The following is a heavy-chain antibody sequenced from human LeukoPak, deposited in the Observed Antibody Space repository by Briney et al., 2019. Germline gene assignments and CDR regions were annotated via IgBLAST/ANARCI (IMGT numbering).Heavy chain of an antibody. CDR3: ARAGYCSSTSCYYYYYYMDV. Sequence: SVKLSCKASGGTFSSYAIRWVRHAPGQGLEWMGGIIPIFGTANYAQKFQGRVTITADESKRTAYMELSTLRSEDTAVYYCARAGYCSSTSCYYYYYYMDVWGKGTTVTVSS. J-gene: IGHJ6*03. D-gene: IGHD2-2*01. CDR1: GGTFSSYA. CDR2: IIPIFGTA. V-gene: IGHV1-69*01.